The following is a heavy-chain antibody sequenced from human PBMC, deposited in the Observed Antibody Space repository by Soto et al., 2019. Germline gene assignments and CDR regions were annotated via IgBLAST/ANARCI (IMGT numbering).Heavy chain of an antibody. CDR1: GYTFTSYG. J-gene: IGHJ4*02. CDR2: ISAYNGNT. CDR3: ARDSLTTNYYYDSSGYPRWGYFDD. D-gene: IGHD3-22*01. V-gene: IGHV1-18*01. Sequence: ASVKVSCKASGYTFTSYGISWVRQAPGQGLEWMGWISAYNGNTKYSQKFQGRVTITRDTSASTAYMELSSLRSEDTAVYYCARDSLTTNYYYDSSGYPRWGYFDDWGQGTLVTVSS.